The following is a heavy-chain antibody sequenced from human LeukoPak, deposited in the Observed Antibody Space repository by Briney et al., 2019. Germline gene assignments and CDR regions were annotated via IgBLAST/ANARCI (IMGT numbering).Heavy chain of an antibody. CDR2: ISSSSSYI. CDR3: ARGLRLEWSLWGGIHEVYYFDY. Sequence: GGPLTLFCAASGFTFSSYSMNCVRQATGKGLEWVSSISSSSSYIFYADPEKGRFTISRDNAKNSLYLQMNSLRAEDTAVYYCARGLRLEWSLWGGIHEVYYFDYWGQGTLVTVSS. CDR1: GFTFSSYS. J-gene: IGHJ4*02. V-gene: IGHV3-21*01. D-gene: IGHD3-3*01.